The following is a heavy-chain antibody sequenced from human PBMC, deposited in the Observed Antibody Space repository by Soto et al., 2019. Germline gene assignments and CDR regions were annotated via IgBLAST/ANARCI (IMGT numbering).Heavy chain of an antibody. J-gene: IGHJ6*02. V-gene: IGHV4-39*01. Sequence: LQLQESGPGLVKPSETLSLTCTVSGGSISSSSYYWGWIRQPPGKGLEWIGSIYYTGRTYYKPSIKRRVTISVDTSKNQFSLKLSSVTAADTAVYFCASTYCGGDCWEGGYYYYYGMDVWGHGTTVTVSS. CDR3: ASTYCGGDCWEGGYYYYYGMDV. D-gene: IGHD2-21*02. CDR2: IYYTGRT. CDR1: GGSISSSSYY.